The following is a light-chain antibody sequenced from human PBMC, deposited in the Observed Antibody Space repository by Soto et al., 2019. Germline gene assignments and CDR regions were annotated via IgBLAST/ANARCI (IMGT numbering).Light chain of an antibody. CDR3: QQRSNWPLT. Sequence: EIVMTQSPATLSVSPGERATLSCRASQSLSSNLAWYQQKPGQAPRLLIYDASNRATGIPARFSGSGSGTDFTLTISSLEPEDFAVYYCQQRSNWPLTFGQGTRLEI. V-gene: IGKV3-11*01. CDR2: DAS. CDR1: QSLSSN. J-gene: IGKJ5*01.